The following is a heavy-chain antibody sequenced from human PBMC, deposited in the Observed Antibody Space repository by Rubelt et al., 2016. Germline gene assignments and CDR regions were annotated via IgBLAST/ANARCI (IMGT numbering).Heavy chain of an antibody. V-gene: IGHV4-59*01. CDR2: FSHPGST. J-gene: IGHJ6*02. CDR1: GASISSYY. D-gene: IGHD6-13*01. CDR3: ARGGKQQLGPYYYVMDV. Sequence: LQKPSETLSLTCSVSGASISSYYWSWIRQPPGKGLEWIASFSHPGSTTYDPSLTSRVTMSVAPSKNQFPLKLGSGTAADTAVYYCARGGKQQLGPYYYVMDVWGQGTTVTVSS.